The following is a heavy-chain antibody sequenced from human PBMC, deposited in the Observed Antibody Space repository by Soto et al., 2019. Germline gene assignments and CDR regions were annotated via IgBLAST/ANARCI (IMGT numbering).Heavy chain of an antibody. Sequence: PSETQSLTSTVSGGSISSYYWSWIRQPPGKGLEWIGYIYYSGSTNYNPSLKSRVTISVDTSKNQFSLKLSSVTAADTAVYYCARRWGTTFDYWGQGTLVTVSS. CDR3: ARRWGTTFDY. D-gene: IGHD3-16*01. J-gene: IGHJ4*02. CDR2: IYYSGST. CDR1: GGSISSYY. V-gene: IGHV4-59*08.